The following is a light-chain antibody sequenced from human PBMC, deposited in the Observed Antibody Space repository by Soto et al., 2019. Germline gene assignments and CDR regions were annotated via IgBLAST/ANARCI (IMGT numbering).Light chain of an antibody. Sequence: EIVLTQSPGTLSLSPGERATLSCRASQSVSSSYLAWYQQKPGQAPRLLIYGASSRATGIPDRFSGSWSGTDFTVTISRLEPEDFAVYYCQQYASSYTFGHGTKLEIK. CDR3: QQYASSYT. J-gene: IGKJ2*01. V-gene: IGKV3-20*01. CDR2: GAS. CDR1: QSVSSSY.